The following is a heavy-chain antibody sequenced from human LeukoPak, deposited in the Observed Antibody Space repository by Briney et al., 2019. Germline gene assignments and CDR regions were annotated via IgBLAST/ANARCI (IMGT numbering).Heavy chain of an antibody. D-gene: IGHD1-14*01. CDR1: GFTFNTYA. Sequence: GGSLRLSCAASGFTFNTYAMHWVRQAPGKGLEWVSGISYDGNNKNYADSVKGRFTISRDNSRNTLDLQMNSLRVEDTAVYYCAEGAIRGSITCYFDYWGQGTLVTVSS. CDR3: AEGAIRGSITCYFDY. J-gene: IGHJ4*02. CDR2: ISYDGNNK. V-gene: IGHV3-30-3*02.